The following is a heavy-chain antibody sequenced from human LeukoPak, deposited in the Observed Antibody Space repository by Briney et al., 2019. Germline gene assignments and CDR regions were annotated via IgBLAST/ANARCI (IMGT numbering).Heavy chain of an antibody. CDR2: IYYTGGT. Sequence: SETLSLTCTVSGGSISRYYWSWIRQPPGKGLEWIAYIYYTGGTNYNPSLKSRLTISVDTSKNQFSLKLLSVTAADTAVYYCARAQDFSDSSGPNYLDFWGQGILVTVSS. V-gene: IGHV4-59*08. CDR1: GGSISRYY. CDR3: ARAQDFSDSSGPNYLDF. D-gene: IGHD3-22*01. J-gene: IGHJ4*02.